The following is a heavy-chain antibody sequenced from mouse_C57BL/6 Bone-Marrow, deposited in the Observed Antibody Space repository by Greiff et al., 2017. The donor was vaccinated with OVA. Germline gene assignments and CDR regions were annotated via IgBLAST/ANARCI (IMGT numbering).Heavy chain of an antibody. V-gene: IGHV1-18*01. CDR2: INPNNGGT. D-gene: IGHD1-1*01. CDR3: ARREVYYYGSSYFDY. J-gene: IGHJ2*01. Sequence: VQLKQSGPELVKPGASVKIPCKASGYTFTDYNMDWVKQSHGKSLEWIGDINPNNGGTIYNQKFKGKATLTVDKSSSTAYMELRSLTSEDTAVYYCARREVYYYGSSYFDYWGQGTTLTVSS. CDR1: GYTFTDYN.